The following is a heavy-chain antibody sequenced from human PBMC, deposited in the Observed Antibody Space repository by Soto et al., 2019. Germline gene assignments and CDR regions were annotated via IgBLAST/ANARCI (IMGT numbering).Heavy chain of an antibody. Sequence: GGSLRLSCVASGFTFSNYAMHWVRQTPGKGLEWVAVISFDGSNKYYADSVKGRVTISRDNSKQTVYLQTNSLRPDDSALYYCSTAPGIAVASAFDFWGQGTKVTVSS. CDR2: ISFDGSNK. CDR1: GFTFSNYA. CDR3: STAPGIAVASAFDF. V-gene: IGHV3-30-3*01. D-gene: IGHD6-19*01. J-gene: IGHJ3*01.